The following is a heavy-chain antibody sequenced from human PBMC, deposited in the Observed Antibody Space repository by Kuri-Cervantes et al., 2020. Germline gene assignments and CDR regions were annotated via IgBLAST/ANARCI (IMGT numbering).Heavy chain of an antibody. CDR1: GYTFTRYY. Sequence: ASVKVSCKASGYTFTRYYMHWVRQAPGQGLEWMGIINPSGGSTSYAQKFQGRVTITRDTSTSTFYMELSSLRCEDTAVYYCATDSYGSGTYPFSLGCWGQGTLVTVSS. V-gene: IGHV1-46*01. D-gene: IGHD3-10*01. J-gene: IGHJ4*02. CDR2: INPSGGST. CDR3: ATDSYGSGTYPFSLGC.